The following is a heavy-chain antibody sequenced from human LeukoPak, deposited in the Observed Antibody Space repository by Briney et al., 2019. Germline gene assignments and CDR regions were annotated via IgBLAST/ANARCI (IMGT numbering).Heavy chain of an antibody. Sequence: SETLSLTRAVYGGSFSGYYWSWIRQPPGKGLEWIGEINHSGSTNYNPSLKSRVTISVDTSKNQFSLKLSSVTAADTAVYYCARTFRESYYDFWSGYSTLDYWGQGTLVTVSS. J-gene: IGHJ4*02. D-gene: IGHD3-3*01. CDR2: INHSGST. CDR3: ARTFRESYYDFWSGYSTLDY. CDR1: GGSFSGYY. V-gene: IGHV4-34*01.